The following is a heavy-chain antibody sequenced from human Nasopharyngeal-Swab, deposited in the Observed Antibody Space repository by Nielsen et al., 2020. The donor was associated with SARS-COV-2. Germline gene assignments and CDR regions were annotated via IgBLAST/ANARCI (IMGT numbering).Heavy chain of an antibody. CDR3: ARSGDDFWSGYFDY. CDR2: IYYSGST. V-gene: IGHV4-61*01. J-gene: IGHJ4*02. D-gene: IGHD3-3*01. Sequence: SETLSLTCTVSGGSISSSSYYWSWIRQPPGKGLEWIGYIYYSGSTNYNPSLKSRVTISVDTPKNQFSLKLSSMTAADTAVYYCARSGDDFWSGYFDYWGQGTLVTVSS. CDR1: GGSISSSSYY.